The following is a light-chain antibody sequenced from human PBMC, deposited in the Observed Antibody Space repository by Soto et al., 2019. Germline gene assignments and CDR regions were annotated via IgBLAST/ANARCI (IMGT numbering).Light chain of an antibody. Sequence: DIVKTQSPLSLPVTPGEPASISCRSSQSLQHSNGYNYLDWYLQKPGQSPQILIYLASNRASGVPDRFSGSGSGTDFTLKISRVEAEDVGVYYCMHALQTPAFGQGTKVEIK. CDR3: MHALQTPA. CDR2: LAS. CDR1: QSLQHSNGYNY. V-gene: IGKV2-28*01. J-gene: IGKJ1*01.